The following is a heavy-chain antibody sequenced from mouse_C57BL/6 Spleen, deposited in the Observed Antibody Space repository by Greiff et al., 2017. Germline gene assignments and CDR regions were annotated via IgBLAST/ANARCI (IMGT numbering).Heavy chain of an antibody. J-gene: IGHJ3*01. CDR1: GFTFSDYG. V-gene: IGHV5-17*01. CDR3: AREPSITTVEAWFAY. CDR2: ISSGSSTI. D-gene: IGHD1-1*01. Sequence: EVQRVESGGGLVKPGGSLKLSCAASGFTFSDYGMHWVRQAPEKGLEWVAYISSGSSTIYYADTVKGRFTISRDNAKNTLFLQMTSLRSEDTAMYYCAREPSITTVEAWFAYWGQGTLVTVSA.